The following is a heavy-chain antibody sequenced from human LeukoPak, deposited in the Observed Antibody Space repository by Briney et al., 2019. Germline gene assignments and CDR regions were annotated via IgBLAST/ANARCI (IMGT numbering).Heavy chain of an antibody. CDR1: GYTFTNYA. Sequence: ASVKVSCKASGYTFTNYAVSWVRQAPGQGLEWMGWISAYNGNTNYAQKLQGRVTMTTDTSTSTAYMELRSLRSDDTAVYYCARVRGSYYYYMDVWGKGTTVTVSS. J-gene: IGHJ6*03. CDR3: ARVRGSYYYYMDV. CDR2: ISAYNGNT. D-gene: IGHD3-10*01. V-gene: IGHV1-18*01.